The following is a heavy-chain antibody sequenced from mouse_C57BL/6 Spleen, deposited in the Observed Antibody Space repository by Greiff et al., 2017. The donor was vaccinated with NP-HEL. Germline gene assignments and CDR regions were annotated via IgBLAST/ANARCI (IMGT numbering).Heavy chain of an antibody. CDR2: IYPGDGDT. J-gene: IGHJ1*03. CDR3: ARGATVVNWYFDV. CDR1: GYAFSSSW. D-gene: IGHD1-1*01. Sequence: VQLQQSGPELVKPGASVKISCKASGYAFSSSWMNWVKQRPGKGLEWIGRIYPGDGDTNYNGKFKGKATLTADKSSSTAYMQRSSLTSEDSAVYFCARGATVVNWYFDVWGTGTTVTVSS. V-gene: IGHV1-82*01.